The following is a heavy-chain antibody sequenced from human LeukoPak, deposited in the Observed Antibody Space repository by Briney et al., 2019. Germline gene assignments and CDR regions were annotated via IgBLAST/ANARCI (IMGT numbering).Heavy chain of an antibody. J-gene: IGHJ3*02. D-gene: IGHD1-1*01. CDR2: IYSGGST. V-gene: IGHV3-66*02. Sequence: GGSLRLSCAASGFTVSSNYMSWVRQAPGKGLEWVSVIYSGGSTYYADSAKGRFTISRDNSKNTLYLQMNSLRAEDTAVYYCARGGYNWNDESAFDIWGQGTMVTVSS. CDR3: ARGGYNWNDESAFDI. CDR1: GFTVSSNY.